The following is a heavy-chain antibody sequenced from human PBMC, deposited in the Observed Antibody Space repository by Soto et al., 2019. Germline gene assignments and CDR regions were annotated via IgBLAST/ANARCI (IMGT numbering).Heavy chain of an antibody. CDR3: ARDRGYRSGSFGS. V-gene: IGHV4-4*07. CDR2: IYSDGTT. CDR1: GGSISGYY. Sequence: TLSLTCIVSGGSISGYYWSWIRQPAGKELEWIGRIYSDGTTNYNPSLKGRGTMSVDTSKKQISLKLTSVTAADTAMYYCARDRGYRSGSFGSWGQGVLVTVSS. D-gene: IGHD5-18*01. J-gene: IGHJ5*02.